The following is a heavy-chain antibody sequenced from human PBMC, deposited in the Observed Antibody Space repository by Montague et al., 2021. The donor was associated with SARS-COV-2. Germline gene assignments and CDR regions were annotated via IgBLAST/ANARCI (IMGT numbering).Heavy chain of an antibody. CDR1: GDSVSRHSAT. CDR3: TSGREGNYNVMDV. CDR2: TYYRSKWYN. V-gene: IGHV6-1*01. J-gene: IGHJ6*02. D-gene: IGHD1-1*01. Sequence: CAISGDSVSRHSATWNWVRQSPSRGLEWLGRTYYRSKWYNDYAVSVRCRVTINPYTSKNQFSLQLNSVTPEDTAIYYCTSGREGNYNVMDVWGQGTTVTVSS.